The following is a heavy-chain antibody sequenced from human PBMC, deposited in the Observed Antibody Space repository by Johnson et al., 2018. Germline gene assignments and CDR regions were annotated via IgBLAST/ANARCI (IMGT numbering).Heavy chain of an antibody. Sequence: VQLVEAGGGLVQPGGSLRLSCAASGFTFSSYNMNWVRQVQGKGLEWVSYISTSSSTIYYADSVRGRFTILSDNAKTTLYLQMNSRKDEDTAVYYCARDRTYCSSTICYRVGAFDIWGQGTMVTVSS. J-gene: IGHJ3*02. CDR2: ISTSSSTI. CDR1: GFTFSSYN. V-gene: IGHV3-48*02. D-gene: IGHD2-2*02. CDR3: ARDRTYCSSTICYRVGAFDI.